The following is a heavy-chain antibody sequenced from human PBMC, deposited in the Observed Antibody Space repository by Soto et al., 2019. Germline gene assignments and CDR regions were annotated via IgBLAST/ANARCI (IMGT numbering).Heavy chain of an antibody. Sequence: GASVKVSCKASGDTFSSYGISWVRQAPGQGLEFMGGIIPKFGTTNYAQKFRGRVTITADESTSTAYMEVSSLRSEDTAVYYCARVHRGSPNYFDYWGQGTLVTVSS. D-gene: IGHD5-12*01. CDR2: IIPKFGTT. CDR1: GDTFSSYG. V-gene: IGHV1-69*13. J-gene: IGHJ4*02. CDR3: ARVHRGSPNYFDY.